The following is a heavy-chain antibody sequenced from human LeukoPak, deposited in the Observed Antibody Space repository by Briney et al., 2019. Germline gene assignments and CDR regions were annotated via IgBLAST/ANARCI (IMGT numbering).Heavy chain of an antibody. D-gene: IGHD3-22*01. CDR1: GFTFSSYG. CDR3: ARAGYYYDSSGYYYFDY. V-gene: IGHV3-23*01. J-gene: IGHJ4*02. Sequence: GGSLRLSCAASGFTFSSYGMTWVRQAPGKGLEWVSAISASGGTTYYADSVKGRFTTSRDNSKNTLYLQMNSLRAEDTAVYYCARAGYYYDSSGYYYFDYWGQGTLVTVSS. CDR2: ISASGGTT.